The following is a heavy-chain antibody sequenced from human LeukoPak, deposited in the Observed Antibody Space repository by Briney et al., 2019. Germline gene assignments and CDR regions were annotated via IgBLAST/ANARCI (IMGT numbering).Heavy chain of an antibody. Sequence: SVKVSCKASGGTFSSYAISWVRQAPGQGLEWMGGIIPIFGTANYAQKFQGRVTITTDESTSTAYMELSSLRSEDTAVYYCAGDEVDYYDSSGYYYGGGFDYWGQGTLVTVSS. V-gene: IGHV1-69*05. J-gene: IGHJ4*02. CDR3: AGDEVDYYDSSGYYYGGGFDY. D-gene: IGHD3-22*01. CDR2: IIPIFGTA. CDR1: GGTFSSYA.